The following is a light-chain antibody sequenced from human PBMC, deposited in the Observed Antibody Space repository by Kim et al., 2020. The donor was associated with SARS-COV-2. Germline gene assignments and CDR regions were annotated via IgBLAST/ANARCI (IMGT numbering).Light chain of an antibody. V-gene: IGKV4-1*01. Sequence: RASINCKSSQNILYNSNNKNYLAWYQQRPGQPPKLLIYWASTRESGVPDRFSGSGSGADFTLTISSLQAEDVAFYYCQQYYTTPYTFGQGTKLEI. J-gene: IGKJ2*01. CDR3: QQYYTTPYT. CDR2: WAS. CDR1: QNILYNSNNKNY.